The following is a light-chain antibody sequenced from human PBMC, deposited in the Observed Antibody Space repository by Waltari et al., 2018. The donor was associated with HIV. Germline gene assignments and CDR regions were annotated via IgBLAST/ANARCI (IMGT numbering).Light chain of an antibody. V-gene: IGKV3-20*01. CDR1: QTVTSNN. J-gene: IGKJ4*01. CDR3: QQYGSSPLT. CDR2: GAS. Sequence: EIVLTQSPGTLSLSPGERATISCRASQTVTSNNLAWYQQKPGQAPSLLMYGASISATGIPDRFSGSVSGTDFTLTINRLEPEDFAVYYCQQYGSSPLTFGAGTKVEIK.